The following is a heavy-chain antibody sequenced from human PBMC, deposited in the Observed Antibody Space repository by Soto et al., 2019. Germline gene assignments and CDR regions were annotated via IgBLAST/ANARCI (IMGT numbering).Heavy chain of an antibody. CDR1: GFAVNSDY. CDR2: IFGGGTT. D-gene: IGHD6-13*01. V-gene: IGHV3-53*01. Sequence: GGSLRLSCAASGFAVNSDYMSWVRQAPGKGLEWVSVIFGGGTTYYSDSVKGRFTISRDNSKNTVFLQMNSLRAEDTAVYYCARDSSSWYGSHNWCDPWGQGTLVTVSS. CDR3: ARDSSSWYGSHNWCDP. J-gene: IGHJ5*02.